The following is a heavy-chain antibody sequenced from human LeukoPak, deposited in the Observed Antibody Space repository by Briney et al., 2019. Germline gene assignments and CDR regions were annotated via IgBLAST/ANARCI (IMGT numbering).Heavy chain of an antibody. V-gene: IGHV3-30-3*01. D-gene: IGHD3-3*01. Sequence: GGSLRLSCAASGFTFSSYAMHWVRQAPGKGLEWVAVISYDGSNKYYADSVKGRFTISRGNSKNTLYLQMNSLRAEDTAVYYCARDSDYDFWSGYYGMDVWGQGTTVTVSS. J-gene: IGHJ6*02. CDR3: ARDSDYDFWSGYYGMDV. CDR2: ISYDGSNK. CDR1: GFTFSSYA.